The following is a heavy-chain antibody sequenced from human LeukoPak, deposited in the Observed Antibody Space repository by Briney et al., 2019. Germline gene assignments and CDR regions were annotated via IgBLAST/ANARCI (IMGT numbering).Heavy chain of an antibody. CDR1: GGSFSGYY. CDR3: ARVGDYDGSGYYGWFDP. D-gene: IGHD3-22*01. V-gene: IGHV4-34*01. Sequence: SETLSLTCAVYGGSFSGYYWSWIRQPPGRGLEWIGEINHSRSTNYNPSLKSRVTISVDKSKNQFSLKLSYVTAADTAVYYCARVGDYDGSGYYGWFDPWGQGTLVTVSS. CDR2: INHSRST. J-gene: IGHJ5*02.